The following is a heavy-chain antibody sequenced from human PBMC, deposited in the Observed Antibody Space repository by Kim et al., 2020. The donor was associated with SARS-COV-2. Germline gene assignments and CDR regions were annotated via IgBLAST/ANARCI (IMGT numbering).Heavy chain of an antibody. CDR1: GYTFTSYY. J-gene: IGHJ4*02. CDR2: INPSGGST. D-gene: IGHD3-22*01. Sequence: ASVKVSCKASGYTFTSYYMHWVRQAPGQGLEWMGIINPSGGSTSYAQKFQGRVTMTRDTSTSTVYMELSSLRSEDTAVYYCARDQHPYYYDSSGSWIDYWGQGTLVTVSS. CDR3: ARDQHPYYYDSSGSWIDY. V-gene: IGHV1-46*01.